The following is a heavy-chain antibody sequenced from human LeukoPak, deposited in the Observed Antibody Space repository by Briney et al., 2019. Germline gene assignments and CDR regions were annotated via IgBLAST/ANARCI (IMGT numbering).Heavy chain of an antibody. J-gene: IGHJ4*02. CDR2: IIPIFGTA. D-gene: IGHD1-26*01. CDR3: ARGRVGATKGVFDY. CDR1: GGTFSSYA. Sequence: ASVKVSCKASGGTFSSYAISWVRQAPGQGLEWMGGIIPIFGTANYAQKFQGRVTITADESTSTAYMELSSLRSEDTAVYYCARGRVGATKGVFDYWGQGTLVTVSS. V-gene: IGHV1-69*13.